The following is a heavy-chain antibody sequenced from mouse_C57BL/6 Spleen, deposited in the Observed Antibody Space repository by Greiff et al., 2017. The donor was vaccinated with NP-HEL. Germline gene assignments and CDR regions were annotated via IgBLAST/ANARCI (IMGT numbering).Heavy chain of an antibody. CDR3: ASHYYGRGGFDY. V-gene: IGHV1-82*01. J-gene: IGHJ2*01. CDR2: IYPGDGDT. CDR1: GYAFSSSW. Sequence: QVQLQQSGPELVKPGASVKISCKASGYAFSSSWMNWVKQRPGKGLEWIGRIYPGDGDTNYNGKFKGKATLTADKSSSTAYMQLSSLTSEDSAVYCCASHYYGRGGFDYWGQGTTLTVSS. D-gene: IGHD1-1*01.